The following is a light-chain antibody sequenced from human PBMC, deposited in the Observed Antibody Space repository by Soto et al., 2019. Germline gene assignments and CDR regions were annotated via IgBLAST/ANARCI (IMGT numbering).Light chain of an antibody. V-gene: IGKV1-9*01. CDR2: AAS. CDR3: QQLNSYPWT. J-gene: IGKJ1*01. CDR1: QDISTY. Sequence: IQLTQSPSSLSASVGDRVTITCRASQDISTYFAWYQQKPGKAPKLLIYAASTLQSGVPSRFSGSGSGTGFTLTISSLQPEDFAAYYCQQLNSYPWTFGQGTNVEIK.